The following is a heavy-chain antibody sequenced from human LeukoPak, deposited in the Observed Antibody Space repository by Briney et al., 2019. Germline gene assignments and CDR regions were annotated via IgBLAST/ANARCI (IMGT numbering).Heavy chain of an antibody. V-gene: IGHV3-30*02. CDR1: GFTFSSYG. D-gene: IGHD1-26*01. Sequence: GGSLRLSFAAPGFTFSSYGMHWVRQAPGKGLEWVAFIRYDGSNKYYADSVKGRFTISRDNSKNTLYLQMNSLRAEDTAVYYCAKDRVIVGATIFDYWGQGTLVTVSS. J-gene: IGHJ4*02. CDR2: IRYDGSNK. CDR3: AKDRVIVGATIFDY.